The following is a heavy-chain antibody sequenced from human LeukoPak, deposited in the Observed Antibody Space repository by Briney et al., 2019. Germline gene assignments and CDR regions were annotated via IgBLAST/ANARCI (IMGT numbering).Heavy chain of an antibody. D-gene: IGHD3-10*01. V-gene: IGHV4-59*01. CDR2: IYYSGST. J-gene: IGHJ4*02. CDR1: GGSISSYY. Sequence: SETLSLTCTVSGGSISSYYWSWIRQPPGKGLEWIGYIYYSGSTNYNPSLKSRVTISVDTSKNQFSLKLSSVTAADTAVYYCARVYYGSGSYYLDYWGQGTLVTVSS. CDR3: ARVYYGSGSYYLDY.